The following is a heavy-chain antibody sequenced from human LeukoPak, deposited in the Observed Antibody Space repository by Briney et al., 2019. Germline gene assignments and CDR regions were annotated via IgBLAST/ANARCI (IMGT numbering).Heavy chain of an antibody. D-gene: IGHD3-22*01. V-gene: IGHV4-59*01. CDR2: ISYSGST. Sequence: KTSETLSLTCTVSGASISGYYWSWIRQPPGKGLEWIGYISYSGSTNYNPSLKSRVTISVDTSRNQFSLKLSSVTAADTAVYYCARGDLDYFDSSGSYYAYWGQGTLVTVSS. CDR1: GASISGYY. J-gene: IGHJ4*02. CDR3: ARGDLDYFDSSGSYYAY.